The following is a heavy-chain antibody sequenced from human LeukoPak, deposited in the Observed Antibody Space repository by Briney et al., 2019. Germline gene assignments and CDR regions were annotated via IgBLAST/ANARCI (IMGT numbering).Heavy chain of an antibody. CDR2: MNPNSGNT. CDR3: ARARGGVVVVAASKIYYYYYMDV. J-gene: IGHJ6*03. D-gene: IGHD2-15*01. V-gene: IGHV1-8*03. Sequence: ASVKVSCKASGYTFTSYDINWVRQATGPGLEWMGWMNPNSGNTGYAQQFQGRVTITRNNSISTAYMEMSSLRSEDTAVYYCARARGGVVVVAASKIYYYYYMDVWGKGTTVTVSS. CDR1: GYTFTSYD.